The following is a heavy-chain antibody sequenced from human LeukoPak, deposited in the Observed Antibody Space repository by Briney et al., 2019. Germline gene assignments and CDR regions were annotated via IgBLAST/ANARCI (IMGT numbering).Heavy chain of an antibody. CDR3: VRSAFLTTEFYYDY. Sequence: QPGGSLRLSCVSSGFTFSSYWMHWVRQAPGKGLVWVSRINTDGRTTTYADSVKGRFTISRDNAKNTLYLQMNSLRAEDTAVYYCVRSAFLTTEFYYDYWGQGTLVTVSS. D-gene: IGHD4-11*01. CDR2: INTDGRTT. V-gene: IGHV3-74*01. CDR1: GFTFSSYW. J-gene: IGHJ4*02.